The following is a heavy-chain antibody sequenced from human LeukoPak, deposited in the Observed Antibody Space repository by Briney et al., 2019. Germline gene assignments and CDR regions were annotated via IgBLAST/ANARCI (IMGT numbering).Heavy chain of an antibody. J-gene: IGHJ4*02. CDR2: ISGDGRST. CDR1: GFTFSSYW. V-gene: IGHV3-74*01. Sequence: PGGSLRLSCAASGFTFSSYWMHWVRQAPGKGPVWVSRISGDGRSTHYADSVKGRFTISRDNSKNTLYMQMNSLRAEDTAVYYCAKGGTAGGSSGWYVLPPDSWGQGTLVTVSS. D-gene: IGHD6-19*01. CDR3: AKGGTAGGSSGWYVLPPDS.